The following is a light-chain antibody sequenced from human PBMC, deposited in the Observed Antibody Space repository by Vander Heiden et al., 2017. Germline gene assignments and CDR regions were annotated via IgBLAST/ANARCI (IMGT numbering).Light chain of an antibody. Sequence: QSALTPPASVSGSPGQSIPISCTGPISDVGSDNLVSWYQQHPGKAPKLMIYEVSKRPSGVANRFSGTKADNTASLTSSGLPAEDEADYYCCSYAGSSTLVFGGGTKLTVL. CDR1: ISDVGSDNL. CDR3: CSYAGSSTLV. V-gene: IGLV2-23*02. CDR2: EVS. J-gene: IGLJ2*01.